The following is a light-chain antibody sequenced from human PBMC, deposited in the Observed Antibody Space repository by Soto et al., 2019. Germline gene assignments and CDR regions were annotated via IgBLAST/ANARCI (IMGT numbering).Light chain of an antibody. CDR2: GAS. CDR1: QSVSGN. V-gene: IGKV3-15*01. Sequence: EIVMTQSPATLSVSPGERATLSCRASQSVSGNLAWYQQKPGQAPRLLIYGASTRATGIPARFSGSGSGTEFTHTNTSLQSEDFAVYYCQQYNDWPPLTFGGGTKVEIK. J-gene: IGKJ4*01. CDR3: QQYNDWPPLT.